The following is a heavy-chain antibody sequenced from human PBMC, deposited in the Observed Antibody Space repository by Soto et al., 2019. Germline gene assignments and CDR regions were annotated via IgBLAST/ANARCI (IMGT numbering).Heavy chain of an antibody. CDR2: IYDTGT. J-gene: IGHJ3*02. CDR1: GGSISSSTYF. D-gene: IGHD1-1*01. V-gene: IGHV4-39*01. Sequence: QLQLQESGPGLVKPSETLSLTCTVSGGSISSSTYFWDWIRQAPGKGLEWIGNIYDTGTYYNPSLRSRVTISVDTSKNRFSLQLTSVTAADTAIYYCARHARGQQPAEAFDIWGQGTMVTVSS. CDR3: ARHARGQQPAEAFDI.